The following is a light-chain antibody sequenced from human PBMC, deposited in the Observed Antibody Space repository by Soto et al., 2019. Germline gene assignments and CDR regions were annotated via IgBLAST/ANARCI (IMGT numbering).Light chain of an antibody. J-gene: IGKJ1*01. V-gene: IGKV3-20*01. CDR2: GAS. CDR1: QSVSSSY. Sequence: EIVLTQSPGTLSLSPGERAPLSCRASQSVSSSYLAWYQQKPGQAPRLLIYGASSRATGIPDRFSGSGSGTDFTLTISRLEPEDFAVYYCQQYGSPPGTFGQGTKVEIK. CDR3: QQYGSPPGT.